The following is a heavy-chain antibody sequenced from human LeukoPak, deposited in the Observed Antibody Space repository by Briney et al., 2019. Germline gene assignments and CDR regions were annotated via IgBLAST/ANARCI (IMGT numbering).Heavy chain of an antibody. D-gene: IGHD6-6*01. CDR2: IRYDGSNK. CDR3: AKAIHSSSSGVVDY. V-gene: IGHV3-30*02. Sequence: PGGSLRLSCAASGFTFSNYAMHWVRQAPGKGLEWVPFIRYDGSNKYYAESVKGRFTISRDNSKNTLYLQMSSLRAEDTAVYYCAKAIHSSSSGVVDYWGQGTLVTVSS. CDR1: GFTFSNYA. J-gene: IGHJ4*02.